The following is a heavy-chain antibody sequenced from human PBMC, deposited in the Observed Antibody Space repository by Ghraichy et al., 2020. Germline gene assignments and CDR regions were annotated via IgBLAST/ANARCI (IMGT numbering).Heavy chain of an antibody. J-gene: IGHJ4*02. Sequence: SETLSLTCTVSGGSISSYYWSWIRQPPGKGLEWIGYINYSGSTNYNPSLKSRVTISVATSKNQFPLKLNSGPAADTAVYYCARVQYSSGPLGYFDYWGQGTLVTISS. CDR2: INYSGST. CDR3: ARVQYSSGPLGYFDY. CDR1: GGSISSYY. V-gene: IGHV4-59*01. D-gene: IGHD6-19*01.